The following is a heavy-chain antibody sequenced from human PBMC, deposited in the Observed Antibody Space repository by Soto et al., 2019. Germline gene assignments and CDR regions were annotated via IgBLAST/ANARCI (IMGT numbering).Heavy chain of an antibody. D-gene: IGHD2-21*02. CDR3: AREVVTETTWGSFDS. CDR2: ISPFFGTT. V-gene: IGHV1-69*01. CDR1: GGGTLSNDA. J-gene: IGHJ4*02. Sequence: QVHLVQSGADERKSGSSVRVSCTASGGGTLSNDAISWVRQAPGQGLEWLGRISPFFGTTDYSQSFQGRLTMTADASKGPVSMDLRSLKSDDTAVYYCAREVVTETTWGSFDSWGQGTLVTVSS.